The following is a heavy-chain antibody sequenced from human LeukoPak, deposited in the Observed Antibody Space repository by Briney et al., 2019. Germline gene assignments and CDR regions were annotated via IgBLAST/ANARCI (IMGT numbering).Heavy chain of an antibody. D-gene: IGHD3-9*01. CDR1: GFTFSSYA. Sequence: GGSLRLSCAASGFTFSSYAMHWVRQALGKGLEWVAVISYDGSNKYYADSVKGRFTISRDNSKNTLYLQMNSLRAEDTAVYYCARDGSYYDILTGYYANAFDIWGQGTMVTVSS. CDR2: ISYDGSNK. CDR3: ARDGSYYDILTGYYANAFDI. V-gene: IGHV3-30-3*01. J-gene: IGHJ3*02.